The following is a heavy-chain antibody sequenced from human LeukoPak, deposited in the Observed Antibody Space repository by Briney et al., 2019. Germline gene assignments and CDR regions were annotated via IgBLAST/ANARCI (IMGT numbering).Heavy chain of an antibody. CDR1: SGSISNYY. Sequence: PSETLSLTCTVSSGSISNYYWSWIRQPPGKGLEWIGYIYYSGTTNYNPSLKSRVTISVDTSKNQFSLKLSSVTAADTAVYYCARDVSGYYYYYYMDVWGKGTTVTVSS. CDR3: ARDVSGYYYYYYMDV. CDR2: IYYSGTT. V-gene: IGHV4-59*12. D-gene: IGHD6-19*01. J-gene: IGHJ6*03.